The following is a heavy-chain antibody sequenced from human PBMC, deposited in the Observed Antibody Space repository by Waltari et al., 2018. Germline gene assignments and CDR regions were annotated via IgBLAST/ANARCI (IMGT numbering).Heavy chain of an antibody. CDR3: ARDFGQVRFLEWSQ. Sequence: QVQLVQSGAEVKKPGSSVKVSCKASGGTFSSYAISWVRKAPGQGLEWMGRIIPILGIANYAQKFQGRVTITADKSTSTAYMELSSLRSEDTAVYYCARDFGQVRFLEWSQWGQGTLVTVSS. CDR2: IIPILGIA. CDR1: GGTFSSYA. V-gene: IGHV1-69*04. D-gene: IGHD3-3*01. J-gene: IGHJ4*02.